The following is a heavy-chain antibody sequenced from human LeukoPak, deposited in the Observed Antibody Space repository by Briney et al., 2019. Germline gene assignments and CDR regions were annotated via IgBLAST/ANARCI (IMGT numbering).Heavy chain of an antibody. J-gene: IGHJ4*02. CDR2: INPNSGGT. V-gene: IGHV1-2*02. D-gene: IGHD3/OR15-3a*01. Sequence: GASVKVSCKASGYTFTGYYMHWVRQAPGQGLEWMGWINPNSGGTNYAQKFQGRVTMTRDTSTSTAYMELSRLRSDDTAVYYCARILDFAMYYFDYWGQGTLVTVSS. CDR3: ARILDFAMYYFDY. CDR1: GYTFTGYY.